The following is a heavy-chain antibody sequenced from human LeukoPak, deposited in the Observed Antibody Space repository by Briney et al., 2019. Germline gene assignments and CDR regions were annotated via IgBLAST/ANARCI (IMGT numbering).Heavy chain of an antibody. J-gene: IGHJ4*02. CDR1: GGTFSNYA. D-gene: IGHD5-24*01. CDR2: IIPIFGTA. CDR3: ARAERWLQIPDY. Sequence: ASVKVSCKASGGTFSNYAINWVRQAPGQGLEWMGGIIPIFGTANYVQKFQGRVTINADKFTSTAYMELSSLKSEDTAVYYCARAERWLQIPDYWGQGTLVTVSS. V-gene: IGHV1-69*06.